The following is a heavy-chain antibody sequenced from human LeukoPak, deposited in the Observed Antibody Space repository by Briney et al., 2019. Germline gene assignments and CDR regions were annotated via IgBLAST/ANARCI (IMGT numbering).Heavy chain of an antibody. Sequence: GGSLRLSCAASGFTFSSYWMSWVRQAPGKGLEWVGRIKSKTDGGTTDYAAPVKGRFTISRDDSKNTLYLQMNSLKTEDTAVYYCTTDPSQYSSSWYGFDPWGQGTLVTVSS. CDR1: GFTFSSYW. CDR3: TTDPSQYSSSWYGFDP. V-gene: IGHV3-15*01. D-gene: IGHD6-13*01. CDR2: IKSKTDGGTT. J-gene: IGHJ5*02.